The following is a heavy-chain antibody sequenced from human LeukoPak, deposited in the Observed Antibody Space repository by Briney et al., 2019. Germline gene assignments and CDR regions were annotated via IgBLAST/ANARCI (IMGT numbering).Heavy chain of an antibody. CDR3: ARVFGDNVVPYFDY. J-gene: IGHJ4*02. CDR2: FYYSGST. Sequence: SETLSLTCTVSGGFISNHYWSWIRQPPGKGLEWIGYFYYSGSTTYNPSPKSRVTISVDTSKNQFSLNLSSVTAADTAVYYCARVFGDNVVPYFDYWGQGTLVTVSS. V-gene: IGHV4-59*11. CDR1: GGFISNHY. D-gene: IGHD6-6*01.